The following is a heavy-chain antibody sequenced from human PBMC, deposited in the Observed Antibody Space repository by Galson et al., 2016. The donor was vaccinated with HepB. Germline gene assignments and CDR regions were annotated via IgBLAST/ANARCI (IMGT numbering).Heavy chain of an antibody. J-gene: IGHJ4*02. D-gene: IGHD6-19*01. V-gene: IGHV3-74*01. CDR3: ARPHHISVADPFDK. CDR2: INGDGSTI. Sequence: SLRLSCAASGFTFSTYWMHWVRQVPGEGPVWLSQINGDGSTIYQADFVRGRFTISRDNAKNTVYLQMNSLRVEDTAVYYCARPHHISVADPFDKWGQGVLVTVSS. CDR1: GFTFSTYW.